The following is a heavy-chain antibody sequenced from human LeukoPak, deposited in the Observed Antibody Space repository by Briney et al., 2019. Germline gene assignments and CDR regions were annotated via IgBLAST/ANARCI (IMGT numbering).Heavy chain of an antibody. CDR3: ARDPEFPLHYDFWSGPPNWFDP. D-gene: IGHD3-3*01. CDR1: GYTFTSYY. J-gene: IGHJ5*02. Sequence: ASVKVSCKASGYTFTSYYMHWVRQARGQGLEWMGIMNPSGGSTSYAQKFQGRVTRTRDTSTSTVYMELSSLRSEDTAVYYCARDPEFPLHYDFWSGPPNWFDPWGQGTLVTVSS. V-gene: IGHV1-46*01. CDR2: MNPSGGST.